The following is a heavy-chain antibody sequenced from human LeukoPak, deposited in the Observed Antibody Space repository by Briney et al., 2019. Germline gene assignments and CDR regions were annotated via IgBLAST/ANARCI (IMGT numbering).Heavy chain of an antibody. CDR2: IGGSGTRT. J-gene: IGHJ4*02. Sequence: GGSLRLSCSASGFTFTTYGMNWVRQAPGKGLEWVSGIGGSGTRTYYADSVRGRFTISRDNSKNTLYLQMNSLRDEDTAVYYCAKDSHWILFDDWGQGTLVTVSS. CDR3: AKDSHWILFDD. V-gene: IGHV3-23*01. D-gene: IGHD2-2*03. CDR1: GFTFTTYG.